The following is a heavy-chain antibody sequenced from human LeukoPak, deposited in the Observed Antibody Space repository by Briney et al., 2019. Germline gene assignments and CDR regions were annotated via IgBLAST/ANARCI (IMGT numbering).Heavy chain of an antibody. V-gene: IGHV4-59*01. D-gene: IGHD3-16*01. CDR3: TRGAGWLIDY. Sequence: SETLSLTCTVSDDSTSDYYRGWIRQPPGKGLEWIGYFHNSGTSTYNPSLKSRVTISADTSKNQFSLKLNSLTTADTAVYYCTRGAGWLIDYWGQGILVTVSS. CDR1: DDSTSDYY. CDR2: FHNSGTS. J-gene: IGHJ4*02.